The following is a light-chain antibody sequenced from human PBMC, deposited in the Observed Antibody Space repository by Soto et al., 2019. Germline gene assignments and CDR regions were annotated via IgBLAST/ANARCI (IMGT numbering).Light chain of an antibody. CDR1: QSVSSN. Sequence: VLTQYPATLSLSPGERATLSCRASQSVSSNLAWYQQKPGQAPRLLIYGASNRATGIPARLSGSGSGTDFPLTISSLEPEDSAVDYCQQRSNWLTFGPGTRLEIK. CDR3: QQRSNWLT. CDR2: GAS. V-gene: IGKV3D-11*03. J-gene: IGKJ5*01.